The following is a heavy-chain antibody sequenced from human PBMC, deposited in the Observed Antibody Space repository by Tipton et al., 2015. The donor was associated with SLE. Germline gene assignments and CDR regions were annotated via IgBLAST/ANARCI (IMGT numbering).Heavy chain of an antibody. CDR3: AKVSNPHHYFDS. CDR1: GFTVSGNY. J-gene: IGHJ4*02. Sequence: SLRLSCAASGFTVSGNYMGWVRQAPGKGLEWVSVIYRGGGTYYADSVKGRFTISRDNSKNTLYLQMTGLRVDDTAVYFCAKVSNPHHYFDSWGQGTLVTVSS. D-gene: IGHD5/OR15-5a*01. CDR2: IYRGGGT. V-gene: IGHV3-53*05.